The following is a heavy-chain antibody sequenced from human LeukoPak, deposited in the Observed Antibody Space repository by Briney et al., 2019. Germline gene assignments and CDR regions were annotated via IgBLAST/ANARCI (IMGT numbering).Heavy chain of an antibody. V-gene: IGHV3-15*01. CDR1: GFTFSNAW. CDR3: TTDSLLIVATIGFFDY. CDR2: IKSKTDGGAT. Sequence: GGSLRLSCAASGFTFSNAWMSWVRQAPGKGLEWVGRIKSKTDGGATDYAAPVKGRFTISRDDSKNTLYLQMNSLKTEDTAVYYCTTDSLLIVATIGFFDYWGQGTLVTVSS. D-gene: IGHD5-12*01. J-gene: IGHJ4*02.